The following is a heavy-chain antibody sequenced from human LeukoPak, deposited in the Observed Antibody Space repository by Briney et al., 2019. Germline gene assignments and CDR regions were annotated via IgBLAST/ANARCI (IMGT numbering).Heavy chain of an antibody. CDR2: IYLYGTT. Sequence: SETLSLTCSVSIGSISSSKWWSWVHQSPVKGLEWIGEIYLYGTTNYNPSFTSRVTISVDTSKNQSSLKLSSVTAADTAVYYCARLGRQQAGGVGYFQHWGQGTLVTVSS. CDR3: ARLGRQQAGGVGYFQH. V-gene: IGHV4-4*02. CDR1: IGSISSSKW. D-gene: IGHD6-13*01. J-gene: IGHJ1*01.